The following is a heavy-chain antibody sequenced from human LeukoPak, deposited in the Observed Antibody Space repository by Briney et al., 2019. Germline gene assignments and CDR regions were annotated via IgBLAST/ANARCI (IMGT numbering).Heavy chain of an antibody. Sequence: PSETLSLTCAVYGGSFSGYYWSWIRQPPGKGLEWIGEINHSGSTNYNPSLKSRVTISVDTSKNQFSLKLSSVTAADTAVYYCARGSEDPPIVGATTYNYWGQGTLVTVSS. V-gene: IGHV4-34*01. CDR1: GGSFSGYY. CDR2: INHSGST. J-gene: IGHJ4*02. D-gene: IGHD1-26*01. CDR3: ARGSEDPPIVGATTYNY.